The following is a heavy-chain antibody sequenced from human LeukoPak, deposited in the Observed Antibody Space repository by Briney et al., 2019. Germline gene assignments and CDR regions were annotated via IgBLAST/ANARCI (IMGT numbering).Heavy chain of an antibody. CDR3: ARETFGSGSYPDF. J-gene: IGHJ4*02. D-gene: IGHD3-10*01. CDR2: IWHDGSHK. CDR1: GSAFNTYA. V-gene: IGHV3-33*01. Sequence: TGGSLRLSCAASGSAFNTYAMHWVRQAPGQGLEWVALIWHDGSHKFYSNSVRGQFTISRDNSKNTVSLQMNNLRPEDTAVYYCARETFGSGSYPDFWGQGTLVTVSS.